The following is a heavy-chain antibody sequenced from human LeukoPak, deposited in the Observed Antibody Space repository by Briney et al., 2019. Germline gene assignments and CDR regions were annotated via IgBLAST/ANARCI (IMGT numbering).Heavy chain of an antibody. CDR3: ATSPGIAVAGPDY. Sequence: ASVKVSCKASGGTFSSYAISWVRQAPGQGLEWMGGIIPIFGTANYAQKFQGRVTITTDESTSTAYMELSSLRSEDTAVYYCATSPGIAVAGPDYWGQGTLVTVSS. V-gene: IGHV1-69*05. CDR2: IIPIFGTA. CDR1: GGTFSSYA. D-gene: IGHD6-19*01. J-gene: IGHJ4*02.